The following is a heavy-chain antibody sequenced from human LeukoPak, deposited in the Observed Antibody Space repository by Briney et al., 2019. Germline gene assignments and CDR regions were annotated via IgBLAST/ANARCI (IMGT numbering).Heavy chain of an antibody. J-gene: IGHJ4*02. CDR3: ARSLLWFGELLPGTSLPYFDF. Sequence: GGSLRLSCAASGFTFSSYGMHWVRQAPGKGLEWVSYISSGGSTIYYADSVKGRFTISRDNTKKSLYVQMNSLRAEDTAVYYCARSLLWFGELLPGTSLPYFDFWGQGTLVTVSS. V-gene: IGHV3-48*04. CDR2: ISSGGSTI. D-gene: IGHD3-10*01. CDR1: GFTFSSYG.